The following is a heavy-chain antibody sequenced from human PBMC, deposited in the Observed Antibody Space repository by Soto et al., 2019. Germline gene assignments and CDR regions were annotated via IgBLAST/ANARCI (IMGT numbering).Heavy chain of an antibody. D-gene: IGHD6-19*01. CDR2: ISSGSATI. Sequence: EVQLVEAGGGLVQPGGSLRLSCTGSGFSFSSYGMNWVRQAPGKGLEWVSYISSGSATIYYADSVRGRFTISRDNAKNSLYLQMSSLRDEDTALYYCARDTSDSTGWLNWFDPWGQGTLVTVSS. CDR3: ARDTSDSTGWLNWFDP. CDR1: GFSFSSYG. V-gene: IGHV3-48*02. J-gene: IGHJ5*02.